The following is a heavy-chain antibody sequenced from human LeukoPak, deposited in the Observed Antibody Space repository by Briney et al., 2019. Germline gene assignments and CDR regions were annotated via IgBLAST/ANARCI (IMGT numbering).Heavy chain of an antibody. CDR2: FYDSGSS. D-gene: IGHD3-16*01. J-gene: IGHJ4*02. CDR1: GGSISDYY. V-gene: IGHV4-59*01. CDR3: TRGAGWLIDY. Sequence: SETLSLTCTVSGGSISDYYRGWIRQPPGKGLEWIGYFYDSGSSTYNPSLKSRVTISVDTSKEQFSLKVNSVTAADTAVYYCTRGAGWLIDYWGQGILVTVSS.